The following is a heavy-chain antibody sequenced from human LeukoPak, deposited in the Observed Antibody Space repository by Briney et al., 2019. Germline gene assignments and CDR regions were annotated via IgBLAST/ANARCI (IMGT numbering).Heavy chain of an antibody. CDR3: ARGLEHGNYYYYMDV. CDR1: GYTLTELS. Sequence: ASVKVSCKVSGYTLTELSMHWVRQAPGKGLEWMGGFDPEDGETIYAQKFQGRVTITADKSTSTAYMELSSLRSEDTAVYYCARGLEHGNYYYYMDVWGKGTTVTVSS. CDR2: FDPEDGET. V-gene: IGHV1-24*01. J-gene: IGHJ6*03. D-gene: IGHD1/OR15-1a*01.